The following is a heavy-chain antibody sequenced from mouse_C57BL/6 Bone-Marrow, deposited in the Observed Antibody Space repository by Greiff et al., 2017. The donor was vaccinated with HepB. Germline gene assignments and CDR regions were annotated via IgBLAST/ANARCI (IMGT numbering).Heavy chain of an antibody. Sequence: QVQLQQSGAELARPGASVELSCKASGYTFTSYGISWVKQRTGQGLEWIGEIYPRSGNTYYNEKFKGKATLTADKSSSTAYMELRSLTSEDSAVYFCASLNGSSYGYFDVWGTGTTVTVSS. V-gene: IGHV1-81*01. J-gene: IGHJ1*03. CDR2: IYPRSGNT. CDR3: ASLNGSSYGYFDV. CDR1: GYTFTSYG. D-gene: IGHD1-1*01.